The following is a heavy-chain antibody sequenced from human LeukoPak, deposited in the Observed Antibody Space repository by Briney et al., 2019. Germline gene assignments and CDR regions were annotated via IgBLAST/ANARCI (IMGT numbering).Heavy chain of an antibody. V-gene: IGHV1-2*02. CDR3: ARDYDFWSGNTPYGNAFDI. J-gene: IGHJ3*02. D-gene: IGHD3-3*01. CDR1: GYTFTGYY. Sequence: WASVKVSCKASGYTFTGYYMHWVRQAPGQGLEWMGWINPNSGGTNYAQKFQGRVTMTRDTSISTAYMELSRLRSDDTAVYYCARDYDFWSGNTPYGNAFDIWGQGTMVTVSS. CDR2: INPNSGGT.